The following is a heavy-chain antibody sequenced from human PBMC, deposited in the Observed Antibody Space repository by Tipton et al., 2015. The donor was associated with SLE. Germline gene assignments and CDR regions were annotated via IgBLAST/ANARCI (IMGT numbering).Heavy chain of an antibody. Sequence: TLSLTCTVSGGSVSSGSYYWSWIRQPPGKGLEWIGYIYYSGSTNYNPSLKSRVTISVDTSKNQFSLKLSSVTAADTAVYYCARQTHPPIVLTPWYFDLWGRGTLVTVSS. J-gene: IGHJ2*01. CDR2: IYYSGST. CDR3: ARQTHPPIVLTPWYFDL. CDR1: GGSVSSGSYY. V-gene: IGHV4-61*01. D-gene: IGHD2-8*01.